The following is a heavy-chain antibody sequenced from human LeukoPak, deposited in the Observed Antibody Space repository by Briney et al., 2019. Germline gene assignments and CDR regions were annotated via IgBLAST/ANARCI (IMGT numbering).Heavy chain of an antibody. CDR1: GYSIGSRYY. J-gene: IGHJ4*02. CDR2: IYHSEST. CDR3: ARDGIVCPTNFDY. Sequence: SETLSLTCAVYGYSIGSRYYWGWIRQPPGKGLEWIGSIYHSESTYYNPSLKSRVTISVDTSKNQFSLKLRSVTAADTAVYYCARDGIVCPTNFDYWGQGTLVTVSS. V-gene: IGHV4-38-2*02. D-gene: IGHD3-22*01.